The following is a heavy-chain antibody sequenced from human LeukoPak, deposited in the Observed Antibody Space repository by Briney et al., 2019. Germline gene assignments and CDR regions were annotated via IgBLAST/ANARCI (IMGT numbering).Heavy chain of an antibody. D-gene: IGHD5-24*01. CDR1: GGSFSGYY. J-gene: IGHJ4*02. V-gene: IGHV4-34*01. CDR3: ARVRHRRDGYNSDY. Sequence: SETLSLTCAVYGGSFSGYYWSWIRQPPGKGLEWIGEINHSGSTNYNPSLKSRVTISVDTSKNQFSLKLSAVTAADTAVYYCARVRHRRDGYNSDYWGQGTLVTVSS. CDR2: INHSGST.